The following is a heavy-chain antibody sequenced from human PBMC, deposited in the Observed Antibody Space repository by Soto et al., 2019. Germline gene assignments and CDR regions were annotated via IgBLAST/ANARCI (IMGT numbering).Heavy chain of an antibody. CDR1: GGTFSSYA. CDR3: ARVTQYCSGGSCYTLARYYYYGLAV. V-gene: IGHV1-69*13. J-gene: IGHJ6*02. CDR2: IIPIFGTA. D-gene: IGHD2-15*01. Sequence: SVKVSCKASGGTFSSYAISWVRHAPGQGLEWMGGIIPIFGTANYAQKFQGRVTITADESTSTAYMELSSLRSEDTAVYYCARVTQYCSGGSCYTLARYYYYGLAVWGQGTTVTVSS.